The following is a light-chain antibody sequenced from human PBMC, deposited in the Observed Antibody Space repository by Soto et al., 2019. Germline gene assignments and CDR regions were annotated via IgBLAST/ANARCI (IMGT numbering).Light chain of an antibody. V-gene: IGLV2-14*01. CDR1: SSDVGTYNR. CDR3: NSYTTSYTYV. J-gene: IGLJ1*01. CDR2: EVR. Sequence: QSVLTQPASVSGAPGQSITISCTGTSSDVGTYNRVSWYQQPPGTAPKLIIYEVRNRPSGVSNRFSGSKSGNTAYLTISGLQAEDEADYFCNSYTTSYTYVFGTGTKGTVL.